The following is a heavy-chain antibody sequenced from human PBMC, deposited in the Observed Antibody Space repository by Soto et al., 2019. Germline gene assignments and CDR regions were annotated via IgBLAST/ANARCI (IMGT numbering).Heavy chain of an antibody. D-gene: IGHD3-9*01. V-gene: IGHV4-30-4*01. CDR3: ARAHLRYFDPYYFDY. Sequence: PSETLSLTSTVSGGSSSSGDYYWSWIRHPPGKGLEWIGYIYYSGSTYYNPSLKSRVTISVDTSKNQFSLKLSSVTAADTAVYYCARAHLRYFDPYYFDYWGQGTLVTVSS. J-gene: IGHJ4*02. CDR2: IYYSGST. CDR1: GGSSSSGDYY.